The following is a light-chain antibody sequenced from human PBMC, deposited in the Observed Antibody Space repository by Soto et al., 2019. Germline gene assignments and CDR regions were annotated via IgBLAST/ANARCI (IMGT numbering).Light chain of an antibody. Sequence: EIVLTQSPGTLSLSPGERATLSCRSSKSVSSSYLAWYQQKPGQAPRLLIYGASSRATGIPDRFSGSGSGTDFTLTISRLEPEDFAVYYCQQYGSSPRTFVQGTQVEVK. V-gene: IGKV3-20*01. CDR2: GAS. CDR3: QQYGSSPRT. CDR1: KSVSSSY. J-gene: IGKJ1*01.